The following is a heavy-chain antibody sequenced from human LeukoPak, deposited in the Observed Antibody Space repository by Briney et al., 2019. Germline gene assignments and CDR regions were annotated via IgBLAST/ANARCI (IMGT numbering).Heavy chain of an antibody. CDR1: GFTFSSYG. V-gene: IGHV3-30*18. J-gene: IGHJ4*02. Sequence: PGGSLRLSCAASGFTFSSYGMHWVRQAPGKGLGWVAVILYDGGDKNYADSVKGRFTISRDNSKSTLYLQMNSLRAEDTAVYYCAKDRDRYGYYYFDYWGQGTLVTVSS. D-gene: IGHD5-24*01. CDR2: ILYDGGDK. CDR3: AKDRDRYGYYYFDY.